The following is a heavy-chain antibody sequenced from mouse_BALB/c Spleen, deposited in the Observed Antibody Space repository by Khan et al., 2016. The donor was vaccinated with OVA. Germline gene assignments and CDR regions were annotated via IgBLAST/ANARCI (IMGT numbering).Heavy chain of an antibody. V-gene: IGHV1-18*01. Sequence: IQLVQSRPELVKPGASMKISCTASGYSFTDYTMNWVKQSHGKNLEWIGLINPYNGFTTYNQKFKGKATLTVHKSSSTAYMELLSLTSEDSAVYYCARGNYNGSNSWFAYWGKGNLVTVSA. CDR3: ARGNYNGSNSWFAY. J-gene: IGHJ3*01. CDR1: GYSFTDYT. D-gene: IGHD1-1*01. CDR2: INPYNGFT.